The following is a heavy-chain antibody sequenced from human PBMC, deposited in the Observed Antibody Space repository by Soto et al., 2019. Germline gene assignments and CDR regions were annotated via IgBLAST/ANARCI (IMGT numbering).Heavy chain of an antibody. CDR1: GYTFTSYG. J-gene: IGHJ6*03. CDR3: AREYYDFCSGYPNHYYYYYMDV. D-gene: IGHD3-3*01. Sequence: QVQLVQSGAEVKKPGASVKVSCKASGYTFTSYGISWVRQAPGQGLEWMGWISAYNGNTNYAQKLQGRVTMTTDTSTSTAYMELRSLRSDDTAVYYCAREYYDFCSGYPNHYYYYYMDVWGKGTTVTVSS. CDR2: ISAYNGNT. V-gene: IGHV1-18*01.